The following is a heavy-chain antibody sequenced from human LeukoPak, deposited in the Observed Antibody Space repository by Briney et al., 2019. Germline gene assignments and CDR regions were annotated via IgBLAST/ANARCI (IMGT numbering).Heavy chain of an antibody. V-gene: IGHV1-46*01. J-gene: IGHJ4*02. CDR2: INPSGGST. CDR1: GYTFTSYY. CDR3: ARNYYDSSGYYSGLDY. Sequence: ASVMVSCKASGYTFTSYYMHWVRQAPGQGLEWMGIINPSGGSTSYAQKFQGRVTMTRDTSTSTVYMELSSLRSEDTAVYYCARNYYDSSGYYSGLDYWGQGTLVTVSS. D-gene: IGHD3-22*01.